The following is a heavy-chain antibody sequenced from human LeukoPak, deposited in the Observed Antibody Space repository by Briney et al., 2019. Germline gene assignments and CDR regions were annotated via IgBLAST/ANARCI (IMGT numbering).Heavy chain of an antibody. D-gene: IGHD6-19*01. J-gene: IGHJ4*02. CDR3: ARDVDSSGWYDY. CDR2: TNPNSGGT. CDR1: GYTFTGYY. V-gene: IGHV1-2*06. Sequence: ASVKVSCKASGYTFTGYYMHWVRQAPGQGLEWMGRTNPNSGGTNYAQKFQGRVTMTRDTSISTAYMELSRLRSDDTALYYCARDVDSSGWYDYWGQGTLVTVSS.